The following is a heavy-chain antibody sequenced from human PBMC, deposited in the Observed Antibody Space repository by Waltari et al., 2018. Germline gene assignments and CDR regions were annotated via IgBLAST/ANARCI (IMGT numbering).Heavy chain of an antibody. CDR3: ARGFAGWPFDY. V-gene: IGHV4-4*02. CDR2: VHHSGST. Sequence: QVQLKESGPGLVKPSETLSRACDVSGGSFSSNDWWSWVRQPPGKGLEWIGEVHHSGSTKYNPSLNSRVVMSVDTSKNQISLTMKSVTAADTAVYYCARGFAGWPFDYWGPGTLVIVAS. D-gene: IGHD6-19*01. J-gene: IGHJ4*02. CDR1: GGSFSSNDW.